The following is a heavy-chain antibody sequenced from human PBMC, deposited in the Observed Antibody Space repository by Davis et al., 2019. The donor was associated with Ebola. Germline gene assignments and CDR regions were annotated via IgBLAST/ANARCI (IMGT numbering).Heavy chain of an antibody. CDR1: GFTFSSYA. CDR3: AKVFPSYYYGSVSYGSYYYGKDV. D-gene: IGHD3-10*01. CDR2: ISGSGGST. J-gene: IGHJ6*02. Sequence: PGGSLRLSCAASGFTFSSYAMSWVRQAPGKGLEWVSAISGSGGSTYYADSVKGRFTISRDNSKKTLYLQMNSLRAEDTAVYYCAKVFPSYYYGSVSYGSYYYGKDVWGQGTTVTVSS. V-gene: IGHV3-23*01.